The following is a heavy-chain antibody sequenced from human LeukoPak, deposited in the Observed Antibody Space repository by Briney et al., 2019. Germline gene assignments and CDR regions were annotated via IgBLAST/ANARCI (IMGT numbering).Heavy chain of an antibody. CDR2: IQYDGSNQ. D-gene: IGHD3-10*02. CDR1: GFTFSSYG. V-gene: IGHV3-30*02. CDR3: AELGITMIGGV. J-gene: IGHJ6*04. Sequence: GGSLRLSCTASGFTFSSYGMHWVRQAPGKGLEWVAYIQYDGSNQQYADSVKGRFSISRDNAKNSLYLQMNSLRAEDTAVYYCAELGITMIGGVWGKGTTVTISS.